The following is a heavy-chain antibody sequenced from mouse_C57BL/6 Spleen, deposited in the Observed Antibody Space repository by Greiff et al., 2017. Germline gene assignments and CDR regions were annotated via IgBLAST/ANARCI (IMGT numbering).Heavy chain of an antibody. Sequence: EVKLMESGEGLVKPGGSLKLSCAASGFTFSSYAMSWVRQTPEKRLEWVAYISSGGDYIYYADTVKGRFTISRDNARNTLYLQMSSLKSEDTAMYYCTRDRTTVVEDAMDYWGQGTSVTVSS. CDR1: GFTFSSYA. CDR3: TRDRTTVVEDAMDY. J-gene: IGHJ4*01. V-gene: IGHV5-9-1*02. D-gene: IGHD1-1*01. CDR2: ISSGGDYI.